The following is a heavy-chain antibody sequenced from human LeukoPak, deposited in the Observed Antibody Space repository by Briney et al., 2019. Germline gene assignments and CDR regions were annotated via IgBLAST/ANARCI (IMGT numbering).Heavy chain of an antibody. D-gene: IGHD6-13*01. CDR2: ISSSSSYT. J-gene: IGHJ4*02. V-gene: IGHV3-11*03. CDR1: GVPLSDFY. Sequence: GGSLRLSCVVSGVPLSDFYMNWIRQAPGKGLEWISYISSSSSYTDYPESVKCRFTISRDNAKSALYLDMNDLRVEDTAVDYCTAGTAADYWGEGNLVIVSS. CDR3: TAGTAADY.